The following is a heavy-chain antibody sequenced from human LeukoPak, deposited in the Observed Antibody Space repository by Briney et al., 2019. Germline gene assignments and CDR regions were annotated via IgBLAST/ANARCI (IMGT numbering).Heavy chain of an antibody. D-gene: IGHD3-9*01. CDR3: AKAYYDILTGHFDY. V-gene: IGHV3-9*01. Sequence: GGSLRLSCAASGFTFDDYAMHWVRQAPGKGLERVSGISWNSGSIGYADSVKGRFTISRDNAKNSLYLQMNSLRAEDTALYYCAKAYYDILTGHFDYWGQGTLVTVSS. CDR2: ISWNSGSI. J-gene: IGHJ4*02. CDR1: GFTFDDYA.